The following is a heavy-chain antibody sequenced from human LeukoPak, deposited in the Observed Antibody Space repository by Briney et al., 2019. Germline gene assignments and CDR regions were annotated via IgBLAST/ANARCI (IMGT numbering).Heavy chain of an antibody. CDR1: GYSFTSYW. V-gene: IGHV5-51*01. CDR3: ARVERDLRFLEWFPFDY. CDR2: IYPGDSDT. Sequence: PGESLKISCKGSGYSFTSYWIGWVRQMPGKGLEWMGIIYPGDSDTRYSPSFQGQVTISADKSISTAYLQWSSLKASDTAMYYCARVERDLRFLEWFPFDYWGQGTLVTVSS. J-gene: IGHJ4*02. D-gene: IGHD3-3*01.